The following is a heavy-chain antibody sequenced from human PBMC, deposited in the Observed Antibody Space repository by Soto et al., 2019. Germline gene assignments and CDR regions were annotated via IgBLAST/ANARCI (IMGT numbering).Heavy chain of an antibody. J-gene: IGHJ5*01. Sequence: ASVKVSCKTFGYSFHNSGISWVRQAPGQGLEWMGWISVFNGYAHYAQKFQGRVIMTADTFTNTAYMELRGQRSDDTAMYYCSKNGTTWFASWGQGRPVTVSS. CDR2: ISVFNGYA. D-gene: IGHD1-1*01. CDR3: SKNGTTWFAS. V-gene: IGHV1-18*01. CDR1: GYSFHNSG.